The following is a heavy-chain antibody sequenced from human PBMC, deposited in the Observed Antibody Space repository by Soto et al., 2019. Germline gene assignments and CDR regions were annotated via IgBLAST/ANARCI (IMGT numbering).Heavy chain of an antibody. V-gene: IGHV3-30-3*01. Sequence: HVQLVESGGGVVQPGRSLRLSCAASGFTFSSYAMHWVRQAPGKGLEWVAVISYDGSNKYYADSVKGRFTISRDNSKNTLYLQMNSLRAEDTAVYYCARAEIAVADTYWGQGTLVTVSS. CDR1: GFTFSSYA. CDR2: ISYDGSNK. D-gene: IGHD6-19*01. CDR3: ARAEIAVADTY. J-gene: IGHJ4*02.